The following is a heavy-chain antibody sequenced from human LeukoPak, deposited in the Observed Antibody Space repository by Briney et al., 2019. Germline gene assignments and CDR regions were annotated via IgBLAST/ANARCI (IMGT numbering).Heavy chain of an antibody. J-gene: IGHJ6*02. CDR1: GYTFTSYG. Sequence: ASVKVSCKASGYTFTSYGISWVRQAPGQGLEWMGWISAYNGNTNYAQKLQGRVTMTTDTSPSTAYMELRSLRSDDTAVYYCAREEHSTIFGVVISYYYYGMDVWGQGTTVTVSS. D-gene: IGHD3-3*01. CDR3: AREEHSTIFGVVISYYYYGMDV. V-gene: IGHV1-18*01. CDR2: ISAYNGNT.